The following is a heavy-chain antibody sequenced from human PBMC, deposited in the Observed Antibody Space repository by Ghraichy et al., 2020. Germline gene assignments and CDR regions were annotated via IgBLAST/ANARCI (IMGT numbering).Heavy chain of an antibody. V-gene: IGHV4-61*01. CDR3: ARDRIAAWGFDY. CDR1: GGSVSSGSYY. J-gene: IGHJ4*02. D-gene: IGHD6-6*01. Sequence: SETLSLTCTVSGGSVSSGSYYWSWIRQPPGKGLEWIGYIYYSGSTNYNPSLKSRVTISVDTSKNQFSLKLSSVTAADTAVYYCARDRIAAWGFDYWGQGTLVTVSS. CDR2: IYYSGST.